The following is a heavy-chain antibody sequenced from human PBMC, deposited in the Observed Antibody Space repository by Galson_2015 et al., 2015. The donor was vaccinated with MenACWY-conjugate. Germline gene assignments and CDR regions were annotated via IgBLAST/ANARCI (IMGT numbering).Heavy chain of an antibody. CDR3: TRPTGGYYFLEY. V-gene: IGHV2-5*02. J-gene: IGHJ4*01. CDR1: ALSISTNGVC. D-gene: IGHD2-8*02. CDR2: LYWADDK. Sequence: LGNPTQTLPLTCTLSALSISTNGVCVGWIRQPPGKALEWLAVLYWADDKRSSPSLQSRLTIAKDTSKNHVVLTLTDVDPVDTATYDCTRPTGGYYFLEYWGHGTLVTVSS.